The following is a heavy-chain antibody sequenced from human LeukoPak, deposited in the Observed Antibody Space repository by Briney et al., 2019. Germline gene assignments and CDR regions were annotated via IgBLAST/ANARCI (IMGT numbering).Heavy chain of an antibody. CDR2: ISAYNGNT. V-gene: IGHV1-18*04. CDR1: GYSFTDYN. Sequence: GASVKVSCKTSGYSFTDYNLHWVRQAPGQGLEWMGWISAYNGNTNYAQKLQGRVTMTTDTSTSTAYMELRSLRSDDTAVYYCARDYCSGGSCYSDWFDPWGQGTLVTVSS. CDR3: ARDYCSGGSCYSDWFDP. D-gene: IGHD2-15*01. J-gene: IGHJ5*02.